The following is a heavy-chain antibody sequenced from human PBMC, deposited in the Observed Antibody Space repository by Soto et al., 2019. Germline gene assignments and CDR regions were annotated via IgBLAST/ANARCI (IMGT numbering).Heavy chain of an antibody. J-gene: IGHJ4*02. CDR2: FAHTGTT. Sequence: QVQLKESGPGLVKPSETLSLTCTVSGGSISGYFWNWIRQPPGKELEWIGTFAHTGTTSYSPSFRSRATISVDTSKNQISLRLNSLTPADAAVFFCARGYSYGLDYWGTGTLVTVSS. CDR3: ARGYSYGLDY. D-gene: IGHD3-16*02. CDR1: GGSISGYF. V-gene: IGHV4-59*01.